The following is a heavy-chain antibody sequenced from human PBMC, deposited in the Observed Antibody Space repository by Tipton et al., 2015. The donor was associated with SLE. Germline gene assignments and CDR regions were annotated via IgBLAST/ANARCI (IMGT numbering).Heavy chain of an antibody. CDR3: ASLGYCSGGSCYS. J-gene: IGHJ5*01. CDR1: GGSISIYY. D-gene: IGHD2-15*01. Sequence: TLSLTCTVSGGSISIYYWSWIRQPAGKGLEWIGRIYTSESTKYNPSLKSRVTISVDTSKNQFSLKLTSVTAADTAVYYCASLGYCSGGSCYSWGQGTLVTVSS. V-gene: IGHV4-4*07. CDR2: IYTSEST.